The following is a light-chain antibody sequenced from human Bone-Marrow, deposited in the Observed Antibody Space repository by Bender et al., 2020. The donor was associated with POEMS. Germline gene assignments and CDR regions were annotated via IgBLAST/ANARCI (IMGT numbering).Light chain of an antibody. CDR2: EVS. Sequence: QSALTQPASVSGSPGQSITISCTGTSSDVGSYNFVSWYQQHPGKAPKLILYEVSRRPSGISDRFSGSKSGNTASLTISGIQAVDEADYYCSSYTTSTTVVFGGGTKLTVL. J-gene: IGLJ3*02. V-gene: IGLV2-14*02. CDR1: SSDVGSYNF. CDR3: SSYTTSTTVV.